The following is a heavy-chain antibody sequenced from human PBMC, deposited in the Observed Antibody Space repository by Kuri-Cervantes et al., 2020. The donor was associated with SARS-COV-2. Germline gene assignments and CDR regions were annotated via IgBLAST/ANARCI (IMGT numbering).Heavy chain of an antibody. CDR3: ARHIGEFWCGRNGGFDY. V-gene: IGHV3-21*01. CDR1: GFTFSSYS. CDR2: ISSSSSYI. D-gene: IGHD3-3*01. J-gene: IGHJ4*02. Sequence: GGSLRLSCAASGFTFSSYSMNWVRQAPGKGLEWVSSISSSSSYIYYADSVKGRFTISRDNAKNSLYLQMNSLRAEDTAVYYCARHIGEFWCGRNGGFDYWGQGTLVTVSS.